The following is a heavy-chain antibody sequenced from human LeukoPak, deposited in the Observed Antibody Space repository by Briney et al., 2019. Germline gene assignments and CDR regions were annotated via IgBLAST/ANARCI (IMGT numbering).Heavy chain of an antibody. D-gene: IGHD6-13*01. CDR2: INPNSGGT. CDR1: GYTFTSYY. J-gene: IGHJ4*02. CDR3: AREKEIEQLSFGY. V-gene: IGHV1-2*02. Sequence: ASVKVSCKASGYTFTSYYMHWVRQAPGQGLEWMGWINPNSGGTNYAQKFQGRVTMTRDTSISTAYMELSRLRSDDTAVYYCAREKEIEQLSFGYWGQGTLVTVSS.